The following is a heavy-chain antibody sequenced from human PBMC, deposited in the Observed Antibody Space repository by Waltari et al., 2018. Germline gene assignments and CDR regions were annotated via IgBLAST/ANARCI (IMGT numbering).Heavy chain of an antibody. D-gene: IGHD3-22*01. Sequence: QVQLQESGPGLVKPSETLSLTCAVSGYSISSGYYWGWLRQPPGKGLEWIGSIYHSGSTYYNPSLKSRVTISVDTSKNQFSLKLSSVTAADTAVYYCARSPPLYYYDSSGIHPGFDYWGQGTLVTVSS. CDR1: GYSISSGYY. CDR2: IYHSGST. CDR3: ARSPPLYYYDSSGIHPGFDY. J-gene: IGHJ4*02. V-gene: IGHV4-38-2*01.